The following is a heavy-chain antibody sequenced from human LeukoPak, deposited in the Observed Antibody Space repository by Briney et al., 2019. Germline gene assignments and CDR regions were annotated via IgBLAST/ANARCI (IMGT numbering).Heavy chain of an antibody. CDR1: GYTFTGYY. CDR3: ARESQSYYYYYMDV. V-gene: IGHV1-2*02. CDR2: INLNSGGT. Sequence: ASVKVSCKASGYTFTGYYMHWVRQAPGQGLEWMGWINLNSGGTNYAQKFQGRVTMTRDTSISTAYMELSRLRSDDTAVYYCARESQSYYYYYMDVWGKGTTVTVSS. J-gene: IGHJ6*03.